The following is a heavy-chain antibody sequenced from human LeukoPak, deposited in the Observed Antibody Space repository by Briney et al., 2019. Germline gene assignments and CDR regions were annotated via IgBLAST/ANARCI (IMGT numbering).Heavy chain of an antibody. CDR2: IYSSGST. CDR3: ARGNKYAGVFDY. V-gene: IGHV4-59*01. J-gene: IGHJ4*02. CDR1: VGSIRDYY. D-gene: IGHD1/OR15-1a*01. Sequence: SETLSLTCSVSVGSIRDYYWSWIRQPPGKGLKWIGYIYSSGSTSYNPSLKGQVTISLDTSKNQFSLKLSSVTAADTAVYYCARGNKYAGVFDYWGQGTLVTISS.